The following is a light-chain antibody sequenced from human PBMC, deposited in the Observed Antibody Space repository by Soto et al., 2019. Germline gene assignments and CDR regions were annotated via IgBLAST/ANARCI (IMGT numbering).Light chain of an antibody. CDR3: QQYNTWPLV. CDR1: QSVEDD. V-gene: IGKV3-15*01. Sequence: VMTQSPAILAVSPGDRATLYCRASQSVEDDVAWYQHRPGQAPRLLISGATERATDVPARFSGSGSGTDFTLTINSLQSDDAAVYYCQQYNTWPLVFGGGTKVEL. J-gene: IGKJ4*01. CDR2: GAT.